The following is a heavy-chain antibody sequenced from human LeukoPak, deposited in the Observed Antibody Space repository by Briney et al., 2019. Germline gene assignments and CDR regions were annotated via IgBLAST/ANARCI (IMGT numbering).Heavy chain of an antibody. V-gene: IGHV1-46*01. Sequence: ASVKVSCKASGGTFSSYAISWVRQAPGQGLEWMGIINPSGGSTSYAQKFQGRVTMTRDTSTSTVYMELSSLRSEDTAVYYCARTARGAAARVSTPFDYWGQGTLVTVSS. D-gene: IGHD6-13*01. CDR3: ARTARGAAARVSTPFDY. J-gene: IGHJ4*02. CDR2: INPSGGST. CDR1: GGTFSSYA.